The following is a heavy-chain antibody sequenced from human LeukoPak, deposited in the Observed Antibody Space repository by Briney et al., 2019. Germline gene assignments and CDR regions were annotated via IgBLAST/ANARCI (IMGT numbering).Heavy chain of an antibody. J-gene: IGHJ3*02. V-gene: IGHV3-33*01. CDR1: GFTFSSYG. D-gene: IGHD2-21*01. Sequence: GGSLRLSCAASGFTFSSYGIHWVRQAPGKGLEWMAVIRSDGRNKFYADSVTGRFTISRDNSKNTLYLQMNSLRAEDTAVYYCAREDLVLEDNGFDIWGQGTMVTVSS. CDR2: IRSDGRNK. CDR3: AREDLVLEDNGFDI.